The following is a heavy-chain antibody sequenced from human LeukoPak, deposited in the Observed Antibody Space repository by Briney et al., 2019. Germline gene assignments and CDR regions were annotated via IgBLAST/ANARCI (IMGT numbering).Heavy chain of an antibody. J-gene: IGHJ4*02. CDR1: GFTFASCA. CDR3: AKSLAAARDY. CDR2: SSSGGST. V-gene: IGHV3-23*01. Sequence: GGFLRLSCAASGFTFASCAMSWVRQAPGKRLEWVSSSSSGGSTYYADSVKGRFTISRDNSKNTLYLQVNSLRAEDTAVYYCAKSLAAARDYWGQGTLVTVSS. D-gene: IGHD6-13*01.